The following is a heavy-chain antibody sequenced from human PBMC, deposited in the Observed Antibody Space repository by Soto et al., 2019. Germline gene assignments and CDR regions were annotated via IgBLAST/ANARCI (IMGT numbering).Heavy chain of an antibody. D-gene: IGHD2-2*03. CDR2: INHSGST. V-gene: IGHV4-34*01. CDR1: GGSFSGYY. J-gene: IGHJ6*02. CDR3: ARLNGYCVSTSCHGYYGMDV. Sequence: PSETLSLTCAVYGGSFSGYYWSWIRQPPGKGLEWIGEINHSGSTNYNPSLKSRVTISVDTSKNQFSLKLSSVTAADTAVYYCARLNGYCVSTSCHGYYGMDVWGQGTTVT.